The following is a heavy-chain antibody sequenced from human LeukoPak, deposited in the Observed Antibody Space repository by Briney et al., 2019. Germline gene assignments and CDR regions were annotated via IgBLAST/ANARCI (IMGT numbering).Heavy chain of an antibody. D-gene: IGHD1-26*01. Sequence: PGGSLRLSCAASGFTFSNYAMHWVRQAPGKGLEWVAVISYDGSNKYYADSVKGRFTISRDNSKNTLYLQMNSLRAEDTAVYYCARDRGSGSYFDYWGQGTLVTVSS. V-gene: IGHV3-30-3*01. CDR2: ISYDGSNK. J-gene: IGHJ4*02. CDR1: GFTFSNYA. CDR3: ARDRGSGSYFDY.